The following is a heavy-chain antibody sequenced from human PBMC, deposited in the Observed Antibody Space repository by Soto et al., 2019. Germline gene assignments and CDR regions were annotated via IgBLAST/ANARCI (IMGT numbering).Heavy chain of an antibody. CDR3: ARVGYDFWSGLIYY. D-gene: IGHD3-3*01. Sequence: QVQLVQSGAEVKKPGASVKVSCKASGYTFTSYAMHWVRQAPGQRLEWMGWINAGNSNTKYSQKFQGRVTITRDTSASTAYMELSSLRSEDTAVYYCARVGYDFWSGLIYYWGQGTLVTVSS. CDR1: GYTFTSYA. J-gene: IGHJ4*02. V-gene: IGHV1-3*01. CDR2: INAGNSNT.